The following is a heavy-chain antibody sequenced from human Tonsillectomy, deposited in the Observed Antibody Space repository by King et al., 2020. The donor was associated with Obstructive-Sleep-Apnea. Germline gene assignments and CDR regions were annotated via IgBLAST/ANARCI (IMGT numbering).Heavy chain of an antibody. CDR2: ISVSGGGT. V-gene: IGHV3-23*04. D-gene: IGHD4/OR15-4a*01. CDR3: ATTARGDYDYYGLDV. Sequence: VQLVESGGGLVQPGGSLRLSCRASGFTFINYAMSWVRQAPGKGLEWVSGISVSGGGTYYADTVKVRFTISRDNFKKKLYLQMNILRADDTAAYYCATTARGDYDYYGLDVWGQGTTVIVSS. J-gene: IGHJ6*02. CDR1: GFTFINYA.